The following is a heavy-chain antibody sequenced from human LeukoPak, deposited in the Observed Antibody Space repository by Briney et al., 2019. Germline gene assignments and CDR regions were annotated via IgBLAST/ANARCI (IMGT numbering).Heavy chain of an antibody. Sequence: GGSLRLSCAASGFTLSSYAMQWVRHAEDKGLEWVAVISVDGSNKYYAACVTGRFTISRNNSNNTLFLHMNSLRAEDTAIYYCARGRGYSTSDYWGQGTLVTVAS. CDR3: ARGRGYSTSDY. V-gene: IGHV3-30*04. J-gene: IGHJ4*02. CDR1: GFTLSSYA. D-gene: IGHD6-6*01. CDR2: ISVDGSNK.